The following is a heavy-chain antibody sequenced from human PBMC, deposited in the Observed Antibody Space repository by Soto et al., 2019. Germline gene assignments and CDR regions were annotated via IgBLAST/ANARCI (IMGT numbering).Heavy chain of an antibody. V-gene: IGHV3-33*01. J-gene: IGHJ6*02. CDR2: IWYDGSNK. D-gene: IGHD5-12*01. Sequence: QVQLVESGGGVVQPGRSLRLSCAASGFTFSSYGMHWVRQAPGKGLEWVAVIWYDGSNKYYADSVKGRFTISRDNSKNTLYVQMNSLRAEDTAVYYCARGTSGYDYYYYGMDVWGQGTTVTVSS. CDR1: GFTFSSYG. CDR3: ARGTSGYDYYYYGMDV.